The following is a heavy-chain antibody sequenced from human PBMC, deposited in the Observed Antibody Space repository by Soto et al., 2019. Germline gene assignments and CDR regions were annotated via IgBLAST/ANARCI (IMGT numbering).Heavy chain of an antibody. Sequence: QVTLKESGPTLVKPTQTLTLTCTVSGLPLRTTGVGVGWVRQPPGKALEWLALLYWDDDQRYSTSLRSRLTIAKDISEKQVVLTMTNMDTVDTATYYCVQSRCGGDCLEIYSSHAYNGLDVWGQGTTVTVSS. CDR2: LYWDDDQ. V-gene: IGHV2-5*02. J-gene: IGHJ6*02. CDR1: GLPLRTTGVG. CDR3: VQSRCGGDCLEIYSSHAYNGLDV. D-gene: IGHD2-21*02.